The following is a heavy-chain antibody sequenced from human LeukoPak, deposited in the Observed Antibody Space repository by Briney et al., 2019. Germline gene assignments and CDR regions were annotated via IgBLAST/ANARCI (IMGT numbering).Heavy chain of an antibody. CDR3: ARDCSGGSCYGAFDI. CDR2: IYDSGST. D-gene: IGHD2-15*01. J-gene: IGHJ3*02. CDR1: GGSISSGGYY. V-gene: IGHV4-30-4*08. Sequence: SETLSLTCTVSGGSISSGGYYWSWIRQPPGKGLEWIGYIYDSGSTYYNPSLKSRITISVDTSENRFSLKLSSVTATDTAVYYCARDCSGGSCYGAFDIWGQGTMVTVSS.